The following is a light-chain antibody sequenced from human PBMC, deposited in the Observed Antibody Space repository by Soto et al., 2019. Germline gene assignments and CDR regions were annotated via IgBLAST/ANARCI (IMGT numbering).Light chain of an antibody. J-gene: IGLJ3*02. Sequence: QSALTQPPSASGTAGQRVTISCSGSSSNIGTNTVNWYQQFPRSAPKLLMYSSNQRPSGVPDRFSGSKSGTSASLAISGLQSEDEADYYCAAWDGSLNVVLFGGGTKVTVL. CDR2: SSN. CDR1: SSNIGTNT. CDR3: AAWDGSLNVVL. V-gene: IGLV1-44*01.